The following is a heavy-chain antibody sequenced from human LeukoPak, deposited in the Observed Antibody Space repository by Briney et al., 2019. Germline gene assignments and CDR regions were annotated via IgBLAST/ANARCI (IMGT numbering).Heavy chain of an antibody. J-gene: IGHJ4*02. V-gene: IGHV1-69*06. CDR2: IIPIFGTA. CDR3: ARDRREAVAGTYDY. CDR1: GGTFSSCA. D-gene: IGHD6-19*01. Sequence: SVKVSCKASGGTFSSCAISWVRQAPGQGLEWMGGIIPIFGTANYAQKLQGRVTITADKSTSTAYMELSSLRSEDTAVYYCARDRREAVAGTYDYWGQGTLVTVSS.